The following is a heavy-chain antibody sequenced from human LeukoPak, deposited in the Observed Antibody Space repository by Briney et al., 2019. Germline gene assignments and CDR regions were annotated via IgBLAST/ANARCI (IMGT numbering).Heavy chain of an antibody. Sequence: GGSLRLSCAASGFTFSNYGMHWVRQAPGKGLEWVAVVSYDGSNKYYADSMKGRFTISRDNSKNTLYLQMNSLRAEDTAVYYCANVNAMSTGYWGQGTLVTVSS. V-gene: IGHV3-30*18. CDR2: VSYDGSNK. CDR1: GFTFSNYG. CDR3: ANVNAMSTGY. J-gene: IGHJ4*02. D-gene: IGHD2-2*01.